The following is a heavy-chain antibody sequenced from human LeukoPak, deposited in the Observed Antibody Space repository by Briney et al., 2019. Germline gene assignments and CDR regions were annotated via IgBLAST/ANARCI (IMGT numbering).Heavy chain of an antibody. D-gene: IGHD5-24*01. J-gene: IGHJ4*02. Sequence: SETLSHTCAVYGGSFSGYYWSWIRQPPGKGLEWIGEINHSGSTNYNPSLKSRVTISVDTSKNQFSLKLSSVTAADTAVYYCARGPYGYNFWGQGTLVTVSS. V-gene: IGHV4-34*01. CDR1: GGSFSGYY. CDR2: INHSGST. CDR3: ARGPYGYNF.